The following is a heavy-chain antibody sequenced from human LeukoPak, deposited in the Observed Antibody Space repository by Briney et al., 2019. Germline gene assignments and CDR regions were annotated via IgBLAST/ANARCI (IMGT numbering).Heavy chain of an antibody. Sequence: GGSLRLSCTVSGITFSDYYMGWIRQAPGKGLEWVSYISSSGSTIYYADSVKGRFTISRDNSKNTLYLQMNSLRAEDTAVYYCVTMIVRWAFDIWGQGTMVTVSS. CDR1: GITFSDYY. CDR2: ISSSGSTI. D-gene: IGHD3-22*01. V-gene: IGHV3-11*04. J-gene: IGHJ3*02. CDR3: VTMIVRWAFDI.